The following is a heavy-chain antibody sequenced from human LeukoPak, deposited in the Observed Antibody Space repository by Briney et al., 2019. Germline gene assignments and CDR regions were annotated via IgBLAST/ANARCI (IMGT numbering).Heavy chain of an antibody. CDR3: ASRIVVVPAAPDAFDY. CDR1: GGSISSSSYY. V-gene: IGHV4-39*01. CDR2: IYYSGST. Sequence: KPSETLSLTCTVSGGSISSSSYYWGWIRQPPGKGLEWIGSIYYSGSTYYNPSLKSRVTISVDTSKNQFSLKLSSVTAADTAVYYCASRIVVVPAAPDAFDYWGQGTLVTVS. J-gene: IGHJ4*02. D-gene: IGHD2-2*01.